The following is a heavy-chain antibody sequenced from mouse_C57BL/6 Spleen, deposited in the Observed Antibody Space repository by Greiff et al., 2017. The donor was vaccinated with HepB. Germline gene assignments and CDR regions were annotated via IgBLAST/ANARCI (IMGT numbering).Heavy chain of an antibody. CDR2: INPSTGGT. J-gene: IGHJ2*01. CDR1: GYSFTGYY. CDR3: ARWGYGSSFFDY. D-gene: IGHD1-1*01. V-gene: IGHV1-42*01. Sequence: EVQLQQSGPELVKPGASVKISCKASGYSFTGYYMNWVKQSPEKSLEWIGEINPSTGGTTYNQKFKAKATLTVDKSSSTAYMQLKSLTSEDSAVYYCARWGYGSSFFDYWGQGTTLTVSS.